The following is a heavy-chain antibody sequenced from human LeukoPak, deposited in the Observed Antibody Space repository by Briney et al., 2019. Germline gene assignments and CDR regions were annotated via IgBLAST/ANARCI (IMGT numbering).Heavy chain of an antibody. V-gene: IGHV3-23*01. J-gene: IGHJ4*02. CDR3: ARSCYGSGSYYPEPSDY. CDR2: ISGSGGST. CDR1: GFTFSSYA. Sequence: GGSLRLSCAASGFTFSSYAMSWVRQAPGKGLEWVSAISGSGGSTYYADSVKGRFTISRDNSKNTLYLQMNSLRAEDTAVYYCARSCYGSGSYYPEPSDYWGQGTLVTVSP. D-gene: IGHD3-10*01.